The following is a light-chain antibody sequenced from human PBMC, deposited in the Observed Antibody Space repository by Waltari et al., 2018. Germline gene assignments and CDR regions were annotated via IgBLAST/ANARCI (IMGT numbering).Light chain of an antibody. CDR1: SGHSSNV. CDR2: VNSDGSH. Sequence: HLVLTQTPSASASLGASVKLTCTLSSGHSSNVIAWLQQQPEKGPRYVMKVNSDGSHSKGDKIPDRFSGSSSGTEHYLTISSLQSEDEADYYCQTGGHGTWVFGGGTKLTVL. V-gene: IGLV4-69*01. CDR3: QTGGHGTWV. J-gene: IGLJ3*02.